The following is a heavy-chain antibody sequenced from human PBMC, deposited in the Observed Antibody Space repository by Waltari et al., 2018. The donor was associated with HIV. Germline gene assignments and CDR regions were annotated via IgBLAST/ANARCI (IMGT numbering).Heavy chain of an antibody. CDR3: ARSPRGEQWLAY. J-gene: IGHJ4*02. Sequence: QLHLQESGPGLVKPSETLSLTCTVSGGSISSSTHFWGWIRQPPGKGLEWIVTIYYNGSTYYNPSLKSRVTMSVDASKNQFALKVRSVTATDTALYYCARSPRGEQWLAYWGQGTLVTVSS. V-gene: IGHV4-39*01. D-gene: IGHD6-19*01. CDR2: IYYNGST. CDR1: GGSISSSTHF.